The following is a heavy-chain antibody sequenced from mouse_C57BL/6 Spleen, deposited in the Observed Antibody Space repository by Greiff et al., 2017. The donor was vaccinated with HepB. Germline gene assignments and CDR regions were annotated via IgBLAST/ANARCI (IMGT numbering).Heavy chain of an antibody. V-gene: IGHV1-15*01. CDR3: TKVFAY. CDR1: GYTFTDYE. J-gene: IGHJ3*01. Sequence: VQLQQSGAELVRPGASVTLSCKASGYTFTDYEMHWVKQTPVHGLEWIGAIDPETGGTAYNQKFKGKAILTADKSSSTAYMELRSLTAEDSAVYYCTKVFAYWGQGTLVTVSA. CDR2: IDPETGGT.